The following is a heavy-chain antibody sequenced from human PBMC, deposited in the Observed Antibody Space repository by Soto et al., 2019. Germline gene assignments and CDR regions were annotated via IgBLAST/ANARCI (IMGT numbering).Heavy chain of an antibody. CDR3: ARAKPLVVPAARGWFDP. CDR1: GGSISSGGYY. V-gene: IGHV4-31*03. CDR2: IYYSGRT. J-gene: IGHJ5*02. Sequence: QVQLQESGPGLVKPSQTLSLTCTVSGGSISSGGYYWRWIRQHPGKGLEWIGYIYYSGRTYYNPALKSRVTISVDTAKNQFSLKLSSVTAADTAVYYCARAKPLVVPAARGWFDPWGQGTLVTVSS. D-gene: IGHD2-2*01.